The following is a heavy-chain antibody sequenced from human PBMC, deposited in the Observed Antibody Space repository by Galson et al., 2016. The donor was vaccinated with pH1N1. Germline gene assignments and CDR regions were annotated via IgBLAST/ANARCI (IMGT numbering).Heavy chain of an antibody. J-gene: IGHJ5*02. V-gene: IGHV1-3*01. Sequence: SVKVSCKASGYTFTSSAMHWVRQAPGQSPQWMGWIHAGNGNTKYSQKFQGRVTITRDTSASTAYMELASLISEDTAVYYCARGGTTIAALWFDPWGQGTLVTVSS. CDR1: GYTFTSSA. D-gene: IGHD6-25*01. CDR2: IHAGNGNT. CDR3: ARGGTTIAALWFDP.